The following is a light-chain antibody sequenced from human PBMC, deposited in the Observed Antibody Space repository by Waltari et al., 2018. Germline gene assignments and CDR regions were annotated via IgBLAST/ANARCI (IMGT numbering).Light chain of an antibody. V-gene: IGKV3-20*01. Sequence: EVVLTQSPGTLSFSPGERATLSCRASQNIRGAYLAWYQQRPGQAPRLLIYDSFIRATGIPDRFSGSGSEADFTLTISSLAPEDSAVYFCHQYDTSPQTFGQGTKVSIK. CDR3: HQYDTSPQT. CDR2: DSF. CDR1: QNIRGAY. J-gene: IGKJ1*01.